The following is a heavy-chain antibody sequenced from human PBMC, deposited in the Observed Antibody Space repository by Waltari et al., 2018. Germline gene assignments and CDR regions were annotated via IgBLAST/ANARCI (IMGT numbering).Heavy chain of an antibody. CDR2: IYTSGGT. V-gene: IGHV4-4*07. CDR3: ARVAHGYSSSLYEYYYGMDV. D-gene: IGHD6-13*01. CDR1: GGSISSYY. Sequence: QVQLQESGPGLVKPSETLSLTCTVSGGSISSYYWSWLRPPAGKGREWIGRIYTSGGTNYNPSLKSRVTMSVDTSKNQFSLKLSSVTAADTAVYYCARVAHGYSSSLYEYYYGMDVWGQGTTVTVSS. J-gene: IGHJ6*02.